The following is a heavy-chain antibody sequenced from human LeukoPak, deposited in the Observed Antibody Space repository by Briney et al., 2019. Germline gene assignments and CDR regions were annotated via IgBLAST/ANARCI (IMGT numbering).Heavy chain of an antibody. J-gene: IGHJ5*02. CDR3: TRDWSTSRYNWFDP. CDR1: GFTFSSYW. V-gene: IGHV3-7*01. Sequence: PGGSLRLSCAGSGFTFSSYWMSWVRQAPGKGLEWVANINLEGSEKNYVDSVKGRFTISRDNAKNSLYLQMNSLRVEDTGVYYCTRDWSTSRYNWFDPWGQGTLVTVSS. CDR2: INLEGSEK. D-gene: IGHD2-2*02.